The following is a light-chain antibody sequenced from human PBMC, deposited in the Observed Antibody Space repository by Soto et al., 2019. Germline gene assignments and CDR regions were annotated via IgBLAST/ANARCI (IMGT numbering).Light chain of an antibody. CDR2: GAS. V-gene: IGKV3-15*01. J-gene: IGKJ4*01. CDR3: QQYNSWPLT. CDR1: QSVGSN. Sequence: EIEMAQSPATLSVFPGERATLCCRASQSVGSNFAWYQQSPGQAPRLLIYGASTRATGVPARFSGSGSGTEFTLTISSLQSEDFALYYCQQYNSWPLTFGGGTKVDIK.